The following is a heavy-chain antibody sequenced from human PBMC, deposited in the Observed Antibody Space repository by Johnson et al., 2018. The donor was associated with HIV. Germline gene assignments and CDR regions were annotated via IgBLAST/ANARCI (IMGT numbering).Heavy chain of an antibody. V-gene: IGHV3-9*01. Sequence: VQLVESGGGLVQPGRSLRLSCAASGFTFDDYAMHWVRQAPGKGLEWVSGISWNSGSIGYADSVKGRFTISRDNAKNSLYLQMNSLRAEDKAGYYCASGGRGRTYYYDSSGSQDAFDIWGQGTMVTVSS. D-gene: IGHD3-22*01. CDR2: ISWNSGSI. CDR1: GFTFDDYA. J-gene: IGHJ3*02. CDR3: ASGGRGRTYYYDSSGSQDAFDI.